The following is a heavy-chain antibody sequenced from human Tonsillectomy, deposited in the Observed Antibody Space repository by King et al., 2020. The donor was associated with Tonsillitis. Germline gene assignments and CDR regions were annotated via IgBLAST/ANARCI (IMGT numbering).Heavy chain of an antibody. Sequence: QLQESGPGLVRPSETLSLTCTVSGASISTYYWSWIRQPPGKGLEWLGYFYYSGSTSYNPSLKSRVTISLDTSKNQFSLKLTSVTAADTAVYYCARHAPTYYEILPGSPRGAFNIRGQGTMVTVSS. CDR2: FYYSGST. V-gene: IGHV4-59*08. D-gene: IGHD3-9*01. CDR1: GASISTYY. CDR3: ARHAPTYYEILPGSPRGAFNI. J-gene: IGHJ3*02.